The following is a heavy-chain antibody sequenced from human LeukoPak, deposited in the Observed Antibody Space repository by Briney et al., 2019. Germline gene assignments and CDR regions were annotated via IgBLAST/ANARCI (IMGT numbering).Heavy chain of an antibody. CDR3: ARERGGYCSSTTCSHAFDI. D-gene: IGHD2-2*01. J-gene: IGHJ3*02. Sequence: GGSLRLSCAASGFTFSSYAVSWVRQAPGKGLEWVSAISGSGGSTYYADSVKGRFTISRDNAKNSLYLQMNSLRAEGTAVYYCARERGGYCSSTTCSHAFDIWGQGTMVTVSS. CDR2: ISGSGGST. CDR1: GFTFSSYA. V-gene: IGHV3-23*01.